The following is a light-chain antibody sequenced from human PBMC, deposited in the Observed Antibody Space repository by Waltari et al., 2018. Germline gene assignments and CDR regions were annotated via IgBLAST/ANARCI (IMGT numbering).Light chain of an antibody. CDR2: AAS. V-gene: IGKV1-12*01. Sequence: DIKLTQSPSSVSEYEGDRVTGTCRASAGIRSWLAWYQQRPGKAPKLLIYAASSLQSGVPSRFSGSGSGTDFTLTISSLQPEDFATYYCQQAHTFPPTFGPGTKVHIQ. J-gene: IGKJ3*01. CDR3: QQAHTFPPT. CDR1: AGIRSW.